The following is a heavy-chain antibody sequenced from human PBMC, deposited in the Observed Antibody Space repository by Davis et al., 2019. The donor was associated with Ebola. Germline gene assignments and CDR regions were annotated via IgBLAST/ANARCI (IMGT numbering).Heavy chain of an antibody. D-gene: IGHD1-14*01. J-gene: IGHJ6*02. CDR1: GYTFRIHA. CDR2: LSGSGGLS. CDR3: ARGGETVTGTASHGMDV. V-gene: IGHV3-23*01. Sequence: GESLKISCAASGYTFRIHAMTWVCQAPGKGLEWVSALSGSGGLSYYADSVRGRFTISRDNSKNTLYLQMDSLTAEDTAIYYCARGGETVTGTASHGMDVWGQGTTVTVSS.